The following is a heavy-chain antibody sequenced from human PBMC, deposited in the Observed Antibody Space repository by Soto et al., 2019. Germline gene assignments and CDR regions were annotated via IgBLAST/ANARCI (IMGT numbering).Heavy chain of an antibody. CDR2: IYPGDPDT. V-gene: IGHV5-51*01. CDR3: ARRGYDYYDSSGYFDY. Sequence: PGESLKISCKGSGYSFTSYWIGWVRQMPGKGLEWMGIIYPGDPDTRYSPSFQGQVTISADKSISTAYLQWSSLKASDTAMYYCARRGYDYYDSSGYFDYWGQRTLVTVSS. D-gene: IGHD3-22*01. CDR1: GYSFTSYW. J-gene: IGHJ4*02.